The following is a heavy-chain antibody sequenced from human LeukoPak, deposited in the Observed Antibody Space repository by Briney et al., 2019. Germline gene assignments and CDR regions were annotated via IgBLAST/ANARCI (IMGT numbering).Heavy chain of an antibody. CDR3: AREDKSLGANWFDP. D-gene: IGHD2-15*01. Sequence: ASVKVSCKASGYTFTSYPMNWVRQAPGQGLEWMGWINTNTGNPTYAQGFTGRFVFSLDTSVSTAYLQISSLKAEDTAMYYCAREDKSLGANWFDPWGQGTLVTVSS. CDR1: GYTFTSYP. V-gene: IGHV7-4-1*02. J-gene: IGHJ5*02. CDR2: INTNTGNP.